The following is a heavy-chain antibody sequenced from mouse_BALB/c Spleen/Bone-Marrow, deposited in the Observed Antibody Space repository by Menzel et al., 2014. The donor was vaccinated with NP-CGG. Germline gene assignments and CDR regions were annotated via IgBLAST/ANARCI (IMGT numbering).Heavy chain of an antibody. J-gene: IGHJ4*01. CDR2: MFPRTGAT. D-gene: IGHD2-4*01. CDR1: GYTFTSYW. V-gene: IGHV1S132*01. CDR3: ARRDYDYDDYPMDY. Sequence: VQLQQSGAELVKPGASVKLSCKTSGYTFTSYWIQWVKQRPGQGLGWIGEMFPRTGATYYNERFRGRATLTIDTSSSTAYMQLSSLTSEDSAVYFCARRDYDYDDYPMDYWGQGTSVTVSS.